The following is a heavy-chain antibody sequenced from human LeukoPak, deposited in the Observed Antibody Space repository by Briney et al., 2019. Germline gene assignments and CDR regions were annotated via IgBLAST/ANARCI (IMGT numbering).Heavy chain of an antibody. J-gene: IGHJ4*02. CDR2: ISHSGSI. Sequence: PSETLSLTCAVYGGSFSGYYWSWIRQPPGKGLEWIGEISHSGSINYNPSLKSRVTISVDTSKNQFSLKLSSVTAADTAVYYCARGVMCSDGSCYLPLDYWGQGTLVTVSS. CDR1: GGSFSGYY. CDR3: ARGVMCSDGSCYLPLDY. D-gene: IGHD2-15*01. V-gene: IGHV4-34*01.